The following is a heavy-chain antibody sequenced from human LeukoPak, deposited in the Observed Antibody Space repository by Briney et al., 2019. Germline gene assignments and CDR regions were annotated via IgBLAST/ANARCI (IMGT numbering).Heavy chain of an antibody. J-gene: IGHJ4*02. V-gene: IGHV3-30*03. Sequence: GRSLRLSCVASGFTFSNAWMSWVRQAPGKGLEWVAVISYDGSNKYYADSVKGRFTISRDNSKNTLYLQMNSLRAEDTAVYYCARDLNDYVDYWGQGTLVTVSS. CDR3: ARDLNDYVDY. CDR1: GFTFSNAW. CDR2: ISYDGSNK.